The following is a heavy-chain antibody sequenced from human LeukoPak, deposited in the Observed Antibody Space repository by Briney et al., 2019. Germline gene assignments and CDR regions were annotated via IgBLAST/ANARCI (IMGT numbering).Heavy chain of an antibody. CDR1: GGSISSYY. D-gene: IGHD4-17*01. CDR2: LHTSGST. CDR3: TRDFGYGDYFFDD. J-gene: IGHJ4*02. Sequence: SETLSLTCTVSGGSISSYYWSWIRQPAGEGLEWIGRLHTSGSTHYNPSLKSRVTMSVDTSKNQFSLKLSSVTAADTAVYYCTRDFGYGDYFFDDWGQGTLVTVSS. V-gene: IGHV4-4*07.